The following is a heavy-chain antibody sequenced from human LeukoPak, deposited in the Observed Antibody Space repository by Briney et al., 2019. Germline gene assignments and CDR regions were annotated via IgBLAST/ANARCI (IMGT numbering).Heavy chain of an antibody. D-gene: IGHD2-2*01. V-gene: IGHV3-30*18. Sequence: GGSLRLSCAASGFTFSSYGMHWVRQAPGKGLEWVAVISYDGSNKYYADSVKGRFTISRDNSKNTLYLQMNSLRAEDTAVYYCAKDTNAGGDAFDIWGQGTMVTVSS. CDR2: ISYDGSNK. CDR1: GFTFSSYG. J-gene: IGHJ3*02. CDR3: AKDTNAGGDAFDI.